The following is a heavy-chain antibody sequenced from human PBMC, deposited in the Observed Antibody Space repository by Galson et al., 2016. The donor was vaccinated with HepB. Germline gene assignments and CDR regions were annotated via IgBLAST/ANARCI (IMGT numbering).Heavy chain of an antibody. CDR3: ARGTINWSHFDF. Sequence: SVKVSCKASGDTFNNFALNWVRQAPGHGLEWLGGIIPIFGKTNYAQKFQGRATITADQSTRTVYMEMSSLRSDDTALYYCARGTINWSHFDFWGPGTPVTVSS. J-gene: IGHJ4*02. CDR2: IIPIFGKT. CDR1: GDTFNNFA. D-gene: IGHD1-1*01. V-gene: IGHV1-69*13.